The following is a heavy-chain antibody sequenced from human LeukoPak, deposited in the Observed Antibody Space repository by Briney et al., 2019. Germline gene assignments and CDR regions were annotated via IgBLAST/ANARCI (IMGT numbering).Heavy chain of an antibody. CDR1: GFTFSDYY. V-gene: IGHV3-11*03. J-gene: IGHJ4*02. CDR3: ARGSHYDILTGYSQRHYFDS. D-gene: IGHD3-9*01. Sequence: GGSLRLSCEASGFTFSDYYMNWIRQAPGQGLEWVSDITTSSSYTNYADSLKGRFTISRDKARNSLYLQIDTLRAEDTAVYYCARGSHYDILTGYSQRHYFDSWGQGTLVTVSS. CDR2: ITTSSSYT.